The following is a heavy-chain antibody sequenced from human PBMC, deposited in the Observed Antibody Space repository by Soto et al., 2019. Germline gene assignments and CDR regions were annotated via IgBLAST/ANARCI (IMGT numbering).Heavy chain of an antibody. Sequence: EVQLVESGGGLVQPGGSLRLSCAASGFTFNNFWMYWVRQTPEKGLVWVSGINSDGTTPIYADSVKGRFTISRDNAQNTLYLQMNSLTVEDTAISYCVRDIRWGQGTLVTVSS. CDR1: GFTFNNFW. V-gene: IGHV3-74*01. J-gene: IGHJ4*02. CDR2: INSDGTTP. CDR3: VRDIR.